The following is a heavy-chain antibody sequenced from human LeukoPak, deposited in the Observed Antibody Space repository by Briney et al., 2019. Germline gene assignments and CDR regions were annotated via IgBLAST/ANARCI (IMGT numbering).Heavy chain of an antibody. D-gene: IGHD3-22*01. Sequence: GESLKISCKGSGYSFISYWIGWVRQMPGKGLEWMGIIYPGDSDTRYSPSFQGQVTISADKSISTAYLQWSSLKASDTAMYYCARQDYYDSSGYLLTFDIWGQGTMVTVSS. CDR3: ARQDYYDSSGYLLTFDI. CDR1: GYSFISYW. CDR2: IYPGDSDT. V-gene: IGHV5-51*01. J-gene: IGHJ3*02.